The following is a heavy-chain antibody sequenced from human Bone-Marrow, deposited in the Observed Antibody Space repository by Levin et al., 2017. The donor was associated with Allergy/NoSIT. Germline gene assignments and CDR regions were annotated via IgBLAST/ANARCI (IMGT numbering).Heavy chain of an antibody. CDR2: IYPGDSDP. CDR3: AWSDYSSSSRGAMDV. J-gene: IGHJ6*02. D-gene: IGHD1-26*01. V-gene: IGHV5-51*01. CDR1: GYSFSTYW. Sequence: KHGESLKISCRGLGYSFSTYWIGWVRQMPGKGLEWMGIIYPGDSDPRYSPSFQGQVTISVDKSISTTYLQWGSLKASDTAMYYCAWSDYSSSSRGAMDVWGLGTTVTVSS.